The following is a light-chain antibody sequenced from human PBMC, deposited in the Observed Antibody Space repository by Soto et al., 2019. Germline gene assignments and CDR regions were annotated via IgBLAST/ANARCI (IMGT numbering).Light chain of an antibody. CDR2: GAS. CDR3: QQYNDWPRT. Sequence: ETVMTQSPATLSVSPGERATLSCRASQSVNSNLAWYQQKPGQAPRLLIDGASTRATGVPARFSGSGSGTEFTLTISSLQSEDFALYFCQQYNDWPRTVGQGTKVEIK. CDR1: QSVNSN. V-gene: IGKV3D-15*01. J-gene: IGKJ1*01.